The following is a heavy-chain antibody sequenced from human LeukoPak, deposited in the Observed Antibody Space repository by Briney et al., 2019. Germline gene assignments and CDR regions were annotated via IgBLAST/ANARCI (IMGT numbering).Heavy chain of an antibody. V-gene: IGHV3-30-3*01. CDR2: ISHDGSNK. J-gene: IGHJ4*02. CDR3: ARATGIAAPNDY. D-gene: IGHD6-13*01. CDR1: GFTFSSYA. Sequence: GGSLRLTCAASGFTFSSYAMHWVRQAPGKGLEWVAVISHDGSNKYYADSVKGRFTISRDNSKNTLYLQMNSLRAEDTAVYYCARATGIAAPNDYWGQGTLVTVSS.